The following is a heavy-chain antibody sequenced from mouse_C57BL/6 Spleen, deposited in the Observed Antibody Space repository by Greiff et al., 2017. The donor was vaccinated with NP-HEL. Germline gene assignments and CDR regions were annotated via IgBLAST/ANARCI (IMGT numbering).Heavy chain of an antibody. Sequence: EVQGVESGGGLVKPGGSLKLSCAASGFTFSSYAMSWVRQTPEKRLEWVATISDGGSYTYYPDNVKGRFTISRDNAKNNLYLQMSHLKSEDTAMYYCAREDYGSSYGDAMDYWGQGTSVTVSS. V-gene: IGHV5-4*01. D-gene: IGHD1-1*01. J-gene: IGHJ4*01. CDR2: ISDGGSYT. CDR3: AREDYGSSYGDAMDY. CDR1: GFTFSSYA.